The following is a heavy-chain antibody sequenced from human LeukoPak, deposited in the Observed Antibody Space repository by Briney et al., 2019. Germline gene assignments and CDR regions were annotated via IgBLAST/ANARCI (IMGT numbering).Heavy chain of an antibody. CDR2: IYYSGST. D-gene: IGHD1-26*01. J-gene: IGHJ3*02. Sequence: SETLSLTCTVSGGSISSYYWSWIRQPPGKGLEWIGYIYYSGSTNYNPSLKSRVTISVDTSKNQFSLKLSSVTAADTAVYYCARDRVGATTDAFDIWGQGTMVTVSS. CDR1: GGSISSYY. V-gene: IGHV4-59*12. CDR3: ARDRVGATTDAFDI.